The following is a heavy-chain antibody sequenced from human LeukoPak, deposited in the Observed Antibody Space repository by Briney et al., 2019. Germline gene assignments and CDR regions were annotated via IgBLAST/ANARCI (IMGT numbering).Heavy chain of an antibody. CDR3: ARVVGAADY. CDR2: IYYSGST. CDR1: GGSVSGGSYY. J-gene: IGHJ4*02. V-gene: IGHV4-61*01. D-gene: IGHD1-26*01. Sequence: PSETLSLTCTVSGGSVSGGSYYWSWIRQPPGKGLEWIGYIYYSGSTNYNPSLKSRVTISVDTSKNQFSLKLSSVTAADTAVYYCARVVGAADYWGQGTLVTVSS.